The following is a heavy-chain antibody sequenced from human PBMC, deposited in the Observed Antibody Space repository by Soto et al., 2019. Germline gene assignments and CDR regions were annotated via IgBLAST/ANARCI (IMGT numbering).Heavy chain of an antibody. CDR1: GFTFSSYA. V-gene: IGHV3-23*01. CDR2: ISGSGGST. CDR3: AKDREDIVVVVAALAFDY. D-gene: IGHD2-15*01. J-gene: IGHJ4*02. Sequence: GGSLRLSCAASGFTFSSYAMSWVRQAPGKGLEWVSAISGSGGSTYYAGSVKGRFTISRDNSKNTLYLQMNSLRAEDTAVYYCAKDREDIVVVVAALAFDYWGQGTLVTVSS.